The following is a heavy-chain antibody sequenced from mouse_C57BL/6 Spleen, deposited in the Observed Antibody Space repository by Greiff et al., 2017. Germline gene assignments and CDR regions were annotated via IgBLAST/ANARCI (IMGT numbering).Heavy chain of an antibody. CDR1: GYTFTSYW. CDR3: ARNYAPSLKDHYCAMDY. J-gene: IGHJ4*01. D-gene: IGHD1-1*01. CDR2: IHPNSGST. Sequence: QVQLQQPGAELVKPGASVKLSCKASGYTFTSYWMHWVKQRPGQGLEWIGMIHPNSGSTNYNEKFKSKATLTVDKSSSTAYMQLSSLTSEDSAVYDCARNYAPSLKDHYCAMDYWGQGTSVTVSS. V-gene: IGHV1-64*01.